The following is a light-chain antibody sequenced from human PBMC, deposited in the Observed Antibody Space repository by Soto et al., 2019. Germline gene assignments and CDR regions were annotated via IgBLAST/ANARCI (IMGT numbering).Light chain of an antibody. Sequence: QSVLTQPPSVSGAPGQGVTISCTGSSSNIGAGYDVHWYQQLPGTAPKLLIYGNVNRRSGVPHRFSGSKSGTSASLVITALRAEDEADYYCQSYDSSLSGSVFGGGPKLTAL. CDR1: SSNIGAGYD. V-gene: IGLV1-40*01. J-gene: IGLJ3*02. CDR3: QSYDSSLSGSV. CDR2: GNV.